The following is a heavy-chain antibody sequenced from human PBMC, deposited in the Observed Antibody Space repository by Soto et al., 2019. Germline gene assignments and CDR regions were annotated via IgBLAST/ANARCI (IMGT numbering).Heavy chain of an antibody. V-gene: IGHV3-23*01. CDR3: EWDY. CDR1: GFSFSNYA. CDR2: ISGSGDKT. D-gene: IGHD2-8*01. Sequence: EVQLLESGGGLVQPGGCLRLSCAASGFSFSNYAMSWVRQAPGKGLEWVSGISGSGDKTYYADSVKGRFTISRDNSKNTLYLQMSSLRVDDTAVYYCEWDYWGRGTLVTVSS. J-gene: IGHJ4*02.